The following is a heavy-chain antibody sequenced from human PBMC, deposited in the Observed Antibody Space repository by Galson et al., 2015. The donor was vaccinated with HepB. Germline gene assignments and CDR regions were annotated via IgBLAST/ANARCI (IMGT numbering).Heavy chain of an antibody. Sequence: SVKVSCKASGYTFTSYGISWVRQAPGQGLEWMGWISAYNGNTNYAQKLQGRVTMTTDTSTSTAYMELSSLRSEDTAVYYCAYGYSSSWDYYYMDVWGKGTTVTVSS. J-gene: IGHJ6*03. CDR3: AYGYSSSWDYYYMDV. CDR1: GYTFTSYG. D-gene: IGHD6-13*01. CDR2: ISAYNGNT. V-gene: IGHV1-18*04.